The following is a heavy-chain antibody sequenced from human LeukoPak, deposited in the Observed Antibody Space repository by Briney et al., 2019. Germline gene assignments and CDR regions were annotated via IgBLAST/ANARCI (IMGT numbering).Heavy chain of an antibody. Sequence: GGSLRLSCEASGFTFTTYWIHWVRQGPGKGLVWVSRIKYDGSTSNYADSVKGRFTISRDNAKNTVYLQMNSLRAEDTAVYYCAKDRGSYLDYWGQGTLVTVSS. J-gene: IGHJ4*02. CDR3: AKDRGSYLDY. CDR1: GFTFTTYW. CDR2: IKYDGSTS. D-gene: IGHD1-26*01. V-gene: IGHV3-74*01.